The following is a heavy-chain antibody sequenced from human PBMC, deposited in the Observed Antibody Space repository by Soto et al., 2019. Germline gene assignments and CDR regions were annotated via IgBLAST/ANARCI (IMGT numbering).Heavy chain of an antibody. V-gene: IGHV1-69*04. J-gene: IGHJ5*02. D-gene: IGHD4-4*01. CDR1: GGTFSTYT. CDR2: IIPIIGII. CDR3: AGDPDSHYNDSHASSYP. Sequence: SVKVSCQASGGTFSTYTIAWVRQAPGQGLEWMGRIIPIIGIINYAQKFQGRVTISADKFTGTAYMELTGLRSDDTAVYYCAGDPDSHYNDSHASSYPWGQGTLVTVSS.